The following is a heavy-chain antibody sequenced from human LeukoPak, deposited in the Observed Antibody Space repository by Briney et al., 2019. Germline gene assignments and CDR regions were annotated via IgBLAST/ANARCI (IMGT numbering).Heavy chain of an antibody. Sequence: ASVKVSCKASGYTFTGYYMHWVQQAPGQGLEWMGWINPNSGGTNYAQKFQGRVTMTRDTSISTAYMELSRLRSDDTAVYYCARDLMGFWSGYYNWGQGTLVTVSS. CDR2: INPNSGGT. D-gene: IGHD3-3*01. CDR1: GYTFTGYY. V-gene: IGHV1-2*02. J-gene: IGHJ4*02. CDR3: ARDLMGFWSGYYN.